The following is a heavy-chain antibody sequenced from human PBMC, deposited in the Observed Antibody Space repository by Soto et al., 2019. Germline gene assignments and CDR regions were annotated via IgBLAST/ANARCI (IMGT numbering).Heavy chain of an antibody. V-gene: IGHV2-26*01. J-gene: IGHJ6*03. CDR2: IFSNDEK. CDR3: ARIKDFNYYYYYMDV. Sequence: QVTLKESGPVLVKPTETLTLTCTVSGFSLSNARMGVSWIRQPPGKALEWLAHIFSNDEKSYSTSLKSRLTISKETSKSQVVLTMTNMDPVDTATYYCARIKDFNYYYYYMDVWGKGTTVTVSS. CDR1: GFSLSNARMG.